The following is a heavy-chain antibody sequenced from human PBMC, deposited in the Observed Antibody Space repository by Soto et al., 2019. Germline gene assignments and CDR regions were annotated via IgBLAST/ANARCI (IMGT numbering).Heavy chain of an antibody. D-gene: IGHD5-12*01. CDR2: ISGSGGST. V-gene: IGHV3-23*01. Sequence: GGSLSLSCAASGFTFSSYAMSWVRQAPGKGLEWVSAISGSGGSTYYADSVKGRFTISRDNSKNTLYLQMNSLRAEDTAVYYCAKEMIATPSGYDYYYYYGMDVWGQGTTVTVSS. CDR3: AKEMIATPSGYDYYYYYGMDV. J-gene: IGHJ6*02. CDR1: GFTFSSYA.